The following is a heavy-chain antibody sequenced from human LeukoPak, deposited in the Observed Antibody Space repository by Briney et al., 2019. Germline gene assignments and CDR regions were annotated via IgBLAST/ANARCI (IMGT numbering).Heavy chain of an antibody. CDR3: ARSRGAGPGAYFDY. J-gene: IGHJ4*02. V-gene: IGHV3-11*03. Sequence: GGSLRLSCAASGFSFSDYYMSWIRQAPGKGLEWVSYISNSGSYTNYADSVKGRFTISRDNAKNSLYLQMNSLRAEDTAVYYCARSRGAGPGAYFDYWGQGTLVTVSS. D-gene: IGHD6-19*01. CDR2: ISNSGSYT. CDR1: GFSFSDYY.